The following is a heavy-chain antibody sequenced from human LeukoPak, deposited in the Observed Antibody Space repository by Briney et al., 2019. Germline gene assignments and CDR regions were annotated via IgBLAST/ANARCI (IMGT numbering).Heavy chain of an antibody. V-gene: IGHV4-4*07. CDR2: IYTSGST. CDR1: GGSISSYY. J-gene: IGHJ5*02. CDR3: ARQSSGQWLDPFLSDGFDP. Sequence: SETLSLTCTVSGGSISSYYWSWIRQPAGKGLEWIGRIYTSGSTNYNPSLKSRVTMSVDTSKNQFSLKLSSVTAADTAVYYCARQSSGQWLDPFLSDGFDPWGQGTLVTVSS. D-gene: IGHD6-19*01.